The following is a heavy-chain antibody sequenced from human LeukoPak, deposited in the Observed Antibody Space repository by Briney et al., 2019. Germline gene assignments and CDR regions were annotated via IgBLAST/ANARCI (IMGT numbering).Heavy chain of an antibody. CDR2: INPNSGGT. CDR1: GYTFTGYY. CDR3: ARWDQIPGYSSSWPHDAFDI. Sequence: ASVKVSCKASGYTFTGYYMHWVRQAPGQGLEWMGWINPNSGGTNYAQKFQGRVTMTRDTSISTAYMELSRLRSDDTAVYYCARWDQIPGYSSSWPHDAFDIWGQGTMVTVSS. D-gene: IGHD6-13*01. J-gene: IGHJ3*02. V-gene: IGHV1-2*02.